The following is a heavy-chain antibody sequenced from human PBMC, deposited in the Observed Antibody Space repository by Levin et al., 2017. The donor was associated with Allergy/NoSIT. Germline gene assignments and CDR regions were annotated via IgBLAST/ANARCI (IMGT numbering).Heavy chain of an antibody. D-gene: IGHD2-15*01. J-gene: IGHJ4*02. CDR2: IKKDGSEY. V-gene: IGHV3-7*04. CDR1: GFTFSSYW. Sequence: PGGSLRLSCAASGFTFSSYWMSWVRQAPGKGLEWVANIKKDGSEYYYVDSVKGRFTISRDNAKGPLYLQMNSLRAEDTAFYFCARIYCAGGSCYYDYWGQGTLVTVSS. CDR3: ARIYCAGGSCYYDY.